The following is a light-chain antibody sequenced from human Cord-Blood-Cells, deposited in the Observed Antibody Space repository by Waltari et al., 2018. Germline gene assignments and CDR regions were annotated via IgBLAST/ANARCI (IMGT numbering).Light chain of an antibody. CDR3: SSYAGSNTDVV. Sequence: QYALTQPPSASGSPGQSVTISCTGTRSDVGGYNYGPWYQQHPGKAPQLMIYEVSQRPSGVPDRFSGSKSGNTASLTVSGLQAEDEADYYCSSYAGSNTDVVFGGGTKLTVL. J-gene: IGLJ2*01. V-gene: IGLV2-8*01. CDR1: RSDVGGYNY. CDR2: EVS.